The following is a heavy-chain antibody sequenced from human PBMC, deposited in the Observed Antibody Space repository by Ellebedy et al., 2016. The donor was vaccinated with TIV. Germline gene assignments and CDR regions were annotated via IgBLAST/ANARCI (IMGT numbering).Heavy chain of an antibody. J-gene: IGHJ2*01. D-gene: IGHD2-15*01. CDR3: ARESCSGSSCSNWFFDL. CDR2: ISYDGNNK. Sequence: PGGSLRLSCAASGVTFNDYVIHWVRQAPGKGLEWVAVISYDGNNKYYADSVKGRFTISRDNSKNTLTLQMGSLRPDDMAVYYCARESCSGSSCSNWFFDLWGRGTLVTVSS. CDR1: GVTFNDYV. V-gene: IGHV3-30*19.